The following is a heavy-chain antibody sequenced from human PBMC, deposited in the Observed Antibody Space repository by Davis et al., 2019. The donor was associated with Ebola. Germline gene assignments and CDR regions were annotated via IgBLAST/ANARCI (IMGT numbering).Heavy chain of an antibody. D-gene: IGHD6-6*01. CDR1: GYTFTNYA. CDR3: ARARIAARPSRGYYYYFGMDI. CDR2: INTNTGNP. J-gene: IGHJ6*04. V-gene: IGHV7-4-1*02. Sequence: ASVKVSCKASGYTFTNYAMNWVRQAPGQGLEWMGWINTNTGNPTYAQGFTGRFVFSLDTSVTTAFLQISSLKAEDTAVYYCARARIAARPSRGYYYYFGMDIWGKGTTVTVSS.